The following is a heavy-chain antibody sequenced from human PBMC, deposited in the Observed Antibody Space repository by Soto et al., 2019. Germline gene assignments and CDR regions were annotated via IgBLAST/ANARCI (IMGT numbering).Heavy chain of an antibody. Sequence: TSETLSLTCTVSGGSISSGGYYWSWIRQHPGKGLEWIGYIYYSGSTYYNPSLKSRVTISVDTSKNQFSLKLSSVTAADTAVYYCARERDGYTIFDDWGQGTLVTVSS. J-gene: IGHJ4*02. CDR1: GGSISSGGYY. D-gene: IGHD5-12*01. CDR3: ARERDGYTIFDD. CDR2: IYYSGST. V-gene: IGHV4-31*03.